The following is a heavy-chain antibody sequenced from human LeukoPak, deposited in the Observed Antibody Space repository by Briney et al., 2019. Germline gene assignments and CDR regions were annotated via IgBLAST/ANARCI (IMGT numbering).Heavy chain of an antibody. CDR3: ARALHDSSGYYFDY. CDR1: GFTFSDYW. D-gene: IGHD3-22*01. Sequence: GGSLRLSCAASGFTFSDYWMSWVRQTPGKGLEWVANINQDGSAKNYVDSVKGRFTISRDNSKNSLYLQMNSLRAEDTAVYYCARALHDSSGYYFDYWGQGTLVTVSS. CDR2: INQDGSAK. J-gene: IGHJ4*02. V-gene: IGHV3-7*01.